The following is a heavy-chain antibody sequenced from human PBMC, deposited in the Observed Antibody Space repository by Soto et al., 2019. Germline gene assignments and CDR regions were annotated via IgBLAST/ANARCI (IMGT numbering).Heavy chain of an antibody. D-gene: IGHD5-12*01. CDR1: GYTFSSYS. Sequence: ASVKVSCKASGYTFSSYSISWVRQAPGQGPEWMGWISGYNGNTNYAQTFQGRVTMTTDTSTSTAYMELRSLRSDDTAVYYCAREGVAPYYCYGMDVWGQGTPVTVSS. CDR2: ISGYNGNT. CDR3: AREGVAPYYCYGMDV. J-gene: IGHJ6*02. V-gene: IGHV1-18*01.